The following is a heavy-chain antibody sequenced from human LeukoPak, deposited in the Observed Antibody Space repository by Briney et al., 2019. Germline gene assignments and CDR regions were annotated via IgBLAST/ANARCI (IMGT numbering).Heavy chain of an antibody. CDR2: ISSSGGTI. CDR1: GFTFSSYE. Sequence: PGGSLRLSCAASGFTFSSYEMNWVRQAPGKGLEWVSYISSSGGTIYYADSVKGRFTISRDNAKNSLYLQMNSLRDEDTAIYYCARIRWELLPFFDSWGQGTLVTVSS. CDR3: ARIRWELLPFFDS. V-gene: IGHV3-48*03. J-gene: IGHJ4*02. D-gene: IGHD1-26*01.